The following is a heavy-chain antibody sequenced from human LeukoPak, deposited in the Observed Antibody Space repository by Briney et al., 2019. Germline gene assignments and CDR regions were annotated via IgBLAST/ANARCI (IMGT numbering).Heavy chain of an antibody. Sequence: PGGSQSLSCAASGFTLSSNYMSWAPRSTGKGLEWFSVIYRRCSTYYADSVKGRFTISRDNSKNTLYLQMNSLRAEDTVVYYCAREAGDSSGYYPFDYWGQGTVVSVSS. D-gene: IGHD3-22*01. CDR3: AREAGDSSGYYPFDY. CDR2: IYRRCST. CDR1: GFTLSSNY. V-gene: IGHV3-53*01. J-gene: IGHJ4*02.